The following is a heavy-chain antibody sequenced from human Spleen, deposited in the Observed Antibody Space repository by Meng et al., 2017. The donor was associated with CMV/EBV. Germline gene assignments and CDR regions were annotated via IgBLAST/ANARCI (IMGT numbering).Heavy chain of an antibody. CDR3: ARDPYCGGDCYPPAGMDV. V-gene: IGHV4-39*07. CDR1: GDSITSSSFY. Sequence: SETLSLTCTVSGDSITSSSFYWGWIRQPPGKGLEWVGSIYYDGTTSYNPSLKSRVTISFDTSKNQFSLKLSSVTAADTAVYYCARDPYCGGDCYPPAGMDVWGQGTTVTVSS. CDR2: IYYDGTT. J-gene: IGHJ6*02. D-gene: IGHD2-21*01.